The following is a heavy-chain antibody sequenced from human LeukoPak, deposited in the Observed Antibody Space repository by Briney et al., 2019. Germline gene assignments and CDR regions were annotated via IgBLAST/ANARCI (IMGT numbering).Heavy chain of an antibody. V-gene: IGHV3-30*18. CDR3: AKDSSDY. CDR2: ISYDGSNK. J-gene: IGHJ4*02. CDR1: GFTFSSYG. Sequence: GGSLRLSCAASGFTFSSYGMHWVRQAPGKGLEWVAVISYDGSNKYYADSVKGRFTISRDNSKNTLYLQMNSLRAGDTAVYYCAKDSSDYWGQGTLVTVSS.